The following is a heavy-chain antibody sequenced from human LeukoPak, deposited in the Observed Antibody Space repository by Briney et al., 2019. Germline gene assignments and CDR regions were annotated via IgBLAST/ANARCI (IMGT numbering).Heavy chain of an antibody. J-gene: IGHJ5*02. CDR3: ARLLDTLNWFYP. D-gene: IGHD5-18*01. Sequence: SVKVSCKASGGTFSSYAISWVRQAPGQGLEWMGGIIPIFGTANYAQKFQGRVTITTDESTSTAYMELSSLRSEDTDVYYCARLLDTLNWFYPWGQGTLVTVSS. CDR2: IIPIFGTA. V-gene: IGHV1-69*05. CDR1: GGTFSSYA.